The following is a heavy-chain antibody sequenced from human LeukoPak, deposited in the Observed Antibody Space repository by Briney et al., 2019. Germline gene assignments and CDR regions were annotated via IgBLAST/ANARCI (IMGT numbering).Heavy chain of an antibody. D-gene: IGHD1-7*01. Sequence: SETLSLTCTVSGGSISSDSWSWIRQPPGKGLEWIGLIFYSGTTNYNPSLKSRVTISVDTSKNQFSLKLSSVTAADTAVYYCARDRGGTTLNAFDIWGQGTMVTVSS. CDR1: GGSISSDS. J-gene: IGHJ3*02. CDR3: ARDRGGTTLNAFDI. CDR2: IFYSGTT. V-gene: IGHV4-59*12.